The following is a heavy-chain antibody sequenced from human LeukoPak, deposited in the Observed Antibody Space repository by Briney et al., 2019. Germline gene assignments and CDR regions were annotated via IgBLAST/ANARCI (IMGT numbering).Heavy chain of an antibody. CDR2: IYYSGST. D-gene: IGHD3-22*01. CDR1: GGSISSSSYY. CDR3: ASLSTYYYDSSGSYYFDY. V-gene: IGHV4-39*01. J-gene: IGHJ4*02. Sequence: SETLSLTCTVSGGSISSSSYYWGWIRQPPGKGLEWIGSIYYSGSTYYNPSLKSRVTISVDTSKNRFSLKLSSVTAADTAVYYCASLSTYYYDSSGSYYFDYWGQGTLVTVSS.